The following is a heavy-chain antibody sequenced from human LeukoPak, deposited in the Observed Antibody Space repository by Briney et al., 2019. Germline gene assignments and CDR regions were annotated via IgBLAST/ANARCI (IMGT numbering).Heavy chain of an antibody. CDR1: GYTFTSYD. J-gene: IGHJ5*02. D-gene: IGHD7-27*01. Sequence: ASVKVSCKASGYTFTSYDINWVRQATGQGLEWMGWMNPNSGNTNYAQKLQGRVTMTTDTSTSTAYMELRSLRSDDTAVYYCARDLLGTDPWGQGTLVTVSS. CDR3: ARDLLGTDP. CDR2: MNPNSGNT. V-gene: IGHV1-18*01.